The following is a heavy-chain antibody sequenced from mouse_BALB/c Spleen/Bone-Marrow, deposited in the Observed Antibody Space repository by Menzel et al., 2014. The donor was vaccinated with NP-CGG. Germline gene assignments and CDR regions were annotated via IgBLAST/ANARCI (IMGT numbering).Heavy chain of an antibody. CDR3: ARQNYDGTDY. CDR1: GYSFXSYW. J-gene: IGHJ2*01. Sequence: VKLMESGADLVRPGASVKLSCKASGYSFXSYWMNWVKQRPGQGLEWIGMIHPSDSESRVNQKFKDKATLTVDKSSSTAYMQLSSPTSEDSAVYYCARQNYDGTDYWGQGTTLTVSS. D-gene: IGHD2-4*01. CDR2: IHPSDSES. V-gene: IGHV1-61*01.